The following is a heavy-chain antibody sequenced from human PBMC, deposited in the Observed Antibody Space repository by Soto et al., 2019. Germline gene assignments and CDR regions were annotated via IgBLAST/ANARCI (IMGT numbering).Heavy chain of an antibody. CDR2: ISSNSGSI. CDR1: GFTRDDYD. J-gene: IGHJ4*02. V-gene: IGHV3-9*01. D-gene: IGHD5-12*01. Sequence: PXGSLRLSCSAAGFTRDDYDMHWVRQAPGRGLDWVSGISSNSGSIGYADSVKGRFTISRDNAKNSLYLQMNSLRSEDTALYYCAKDMGYDLSPLGYFDYWGQGTLVTVSS. CDR3: AKDMGYDLSPLGYFDY.